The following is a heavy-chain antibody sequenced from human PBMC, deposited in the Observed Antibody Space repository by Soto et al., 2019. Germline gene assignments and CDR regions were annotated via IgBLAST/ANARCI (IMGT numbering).Heavy chain of an antibody. J-gene: IGHJ6*02. V-gene: IGHV3-23*01. CDR2: ISGAGART. CDR1: GFTFRTYA. CDR3: GKASTYPLDGVDV. D-gene: IGHD2-8*01. Sequence: EVQLLESGGGLVQPGGSLRLSCAASGFTFRTYAMDWVRQAPGKGLEWVSGISGAGARTYYADSVKGRFTISRDNSKNTLYLQMNSLRAEDTAIYYCGKASTYPLDGVDVWGQGTTVTVSS.